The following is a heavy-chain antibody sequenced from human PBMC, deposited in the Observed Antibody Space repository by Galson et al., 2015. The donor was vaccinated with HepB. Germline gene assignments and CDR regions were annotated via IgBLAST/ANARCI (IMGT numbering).Heavy chain of an antibody. V-gene: IGHV3-7*01. J-gene: IGHJ5*02. CDR2: IKQDGSEK. CDR1: GFTFSTYW. Sequence: SLRLSCAASGFTFSTYWMNWVRQAPGKGLEWVASIKQDGSEKHYVDSVKGRFTISRDNAKNSLYLQMNSLRAEDTAVYYCAREEYCSSASCYATSWFDPWGQGTLVTVSS. D-gene: IGHD2-2*01. CDR3: AREEYCSSASCYATSWFDP.